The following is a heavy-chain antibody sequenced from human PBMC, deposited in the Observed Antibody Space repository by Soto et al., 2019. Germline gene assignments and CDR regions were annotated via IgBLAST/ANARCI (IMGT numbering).Heavy chain of an antibody. CDR1: GFTVSSNY. J-gene: IGHJ3*02. CDR3: ARGSSGYGYDAFDI. V-gene: IGHV3-66*01. Sequence: EVQLVESGGGLVQPGGSLRLSCAASGFTVSSNYMSWVRQAPGKGLEWVSVIYSDGSTYYADSVKGRFTISRDNSKNTLYLQMKSLRAEDTAVYYCARGSSGYGYDAFDIWGQGTMLTVSS. CDR2: IYSDGST. D-gene: IGHD5-12*01.